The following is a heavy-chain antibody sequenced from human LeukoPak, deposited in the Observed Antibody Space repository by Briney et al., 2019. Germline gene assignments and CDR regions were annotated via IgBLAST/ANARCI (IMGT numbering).Heavy chain of an antibody. Sequence: PSQTLSLTCTVSGGSISSGDYYWSWIRQPPGKGLEWIGYIYYSGSTYYYPSLKSRVTISVDTSKNQFSLKLSSVTAADTAVYYCARGTYYDFWSGYTNWFDPWGQGTLVTVSS. CDR2: IYYSGST. CDR3: ARGTYYDFWSGYTNWFDP. CDR1: GGSISSGDYY. V-gene: IGHV4-30-4*08. D-gene: IGHD3-3*01. J-gene: IGHJ5*02.